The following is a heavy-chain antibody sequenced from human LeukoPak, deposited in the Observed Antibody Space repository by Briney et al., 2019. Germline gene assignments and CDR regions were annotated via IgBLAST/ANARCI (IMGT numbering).Heavy chain of an antibody. D-gene: IGHD1/OR15-1a*01. V-gene: IGHV4-31*03. CDR3: ARVNNWNIGP. CDR1: GGSISSGGYY. CDR2: IYYSGST. J-gene: IGHJ5*02. Sequence: SETLSLACTVSGGSISSGGYYWSWIRQHPGKGLEWIGYIYYSGSTYYIPSLKSRVTISVDTSKNQFSLKLSSVTAADTAVYYCARVNNWNIGPWGQGTLVTVSS.